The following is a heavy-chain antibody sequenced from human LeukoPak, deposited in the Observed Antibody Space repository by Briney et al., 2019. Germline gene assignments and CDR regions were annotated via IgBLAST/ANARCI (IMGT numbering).Heavy chain of an antibody. CDR3: AKKAGSGWFEGY. Sequence: PGGSLRLSCAASGFTFSSYGMHWVRQAPGKGLEWVAVIWYDGSNKYYADSVKGRFTISRDNSKNTLYLQMNSLRAEDTAVYYCAKKAGSGWFEGYWGQGTLVTVSS. CDR1: GFTFSSYG. V-gene: IGHV3-33*06. J-gene: IGHJ4*02. CDR2: IWYDGSNK. D-gene: IGHD6-19*01.